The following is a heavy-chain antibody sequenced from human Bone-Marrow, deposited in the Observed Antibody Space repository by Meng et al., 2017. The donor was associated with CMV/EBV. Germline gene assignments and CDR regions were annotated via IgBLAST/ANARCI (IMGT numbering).Heavy chain of an antibody. CDR2: IKQDGSEK. J-gene: IGHJ4*02. D-gene: IGHD6-13*01. V-gene: IGHV3-7*01. Sequence: GGSLRLSCAASGFTFSSYWMSWVRQAPRKGLEWVANIKQDGSEKYYVDSVKGRFTISSDNAKNSLYLQMNSLRAEDTAVYYCARVHDSSPPNLFDYWGQGTLVTVSS. CDR3: ARVHDSSPPNLFDY. CDR1: GFTFSSYW.